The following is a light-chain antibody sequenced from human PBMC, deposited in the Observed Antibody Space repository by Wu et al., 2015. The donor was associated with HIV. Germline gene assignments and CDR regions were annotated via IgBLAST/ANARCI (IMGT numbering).Light chain of an antibody. V-gene: IGKV1-5*03. CDR2: KAS. Sequence: DIQMTQSPSTLSASVGDRVTITCRASQDISRWLAWYQQKPGKARKLLIYKASSLESGVPSRFSGSESGTQFTLTISSLQPDDFATYYCQQYHSYPYTFGQGTKLEIK. J-gene: IGKJ2*01. CDR1: QDISRW. CDR3: QQYHSYPYT.